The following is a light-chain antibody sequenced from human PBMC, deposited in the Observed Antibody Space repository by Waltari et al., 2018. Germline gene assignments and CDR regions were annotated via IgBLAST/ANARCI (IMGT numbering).Light chain of an antibody. Sequence: QSALTQPPSASGSPGQSVTISCPGTSSDVGGYDYVSWYQPHPGKAPKLMIYEVSKRPSGVPDRFSGSKSGHTASLTVSGLQAEDEADYYCLSYAGSAVVFGGGTKLTVL. J-gene: IGLJ2*01. CDR1: SSDVGGYDY. CDR3: LSYAGSAVV. CDR2: EVS. V-gene: IGLV2-8*01.